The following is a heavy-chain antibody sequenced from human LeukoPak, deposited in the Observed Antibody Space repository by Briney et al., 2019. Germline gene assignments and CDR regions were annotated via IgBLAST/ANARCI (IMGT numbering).Heavy chain of an antibody. CDR1: GYSFTGYY. Sequence: ASVKVSCQASGYSFTGYYMHWVRQAPGQGLEWMGWIKPNSGGTNYAQKFQGRVTITADKSTSTAYMELSSLRSEDTAVYYCARDGGYSYGMDYYYMDVWGKGTTVTVSS. CDR3: ARDGGYSYGMDYYYMDV. CDR2: IKPNSGGT. V-gene: IGHV1-2*02. J-gene: IGHJ6*03. D-gene: IGHD5-18*01.